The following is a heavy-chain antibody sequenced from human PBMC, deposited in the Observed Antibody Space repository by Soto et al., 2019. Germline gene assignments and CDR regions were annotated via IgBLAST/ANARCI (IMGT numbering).Heavy chain of an antibody. V-gene: IGHV4-4*02. CDR1: GGSISSSNW. D-gene: IGHD5-18*01. J-gene: IGHJ4*02. CDR3: ARLVDNYGHYYFDY. CDR2: IYYRGTT. Sequence: PSETLSLTCVVSGGSISSSNWWSWVRQPPGKGLEWMGYIYYRGTTYYNPSLKSRVTISVDTSKNQFSLNLNSVTAADTAVYYCARLVDNYGHYYFDYWGQGILVTVSS.